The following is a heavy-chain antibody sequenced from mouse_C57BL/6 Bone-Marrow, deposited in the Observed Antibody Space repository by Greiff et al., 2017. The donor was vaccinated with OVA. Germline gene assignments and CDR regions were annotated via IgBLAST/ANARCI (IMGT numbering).Heavy chain of an antibody. J-gene: IGHJ4*01. D-gene: IGHD2-5*01. CDR3: ARYYYSNYVVYAMDD. CDR2: IDPSASYT. Sequence: QVQLQQPGAELVRPGTSVKLSCKASGYTFTSYWMHWVKQRPGQGLEWIGVIDPSASYTNSHQKFKGKATLTVDTASSTSDMQISSLTSEDSAVYYCARYYYSNYVVYAMDDWGQGTSVTVSS. V-gene: IGHV1-59*01. CDR1: GYTFTSYW.